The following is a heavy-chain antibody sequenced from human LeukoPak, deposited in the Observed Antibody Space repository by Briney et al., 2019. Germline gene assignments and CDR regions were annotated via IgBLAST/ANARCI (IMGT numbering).Heavy chain of an antibody. V-gene: IGHV3-23*01. CDR3: AKMGGYCSGSSCCSSDY. J-gene: IGHJ4*02. CDR1: GFTFSSYA. CDR2: ISGSGGST. D-gene: IGHD2-15*01. Sequence: GGSLRLPCAASGFTFSSYAMSWVRQAPGKGLEWVSTISGSGGSTYYADSVKGRFTTSRDNSKNTLYLQMNSLRAEDTAVYYCAKMGGYCSGSSCCSSDYWGQGTLVTVSS.